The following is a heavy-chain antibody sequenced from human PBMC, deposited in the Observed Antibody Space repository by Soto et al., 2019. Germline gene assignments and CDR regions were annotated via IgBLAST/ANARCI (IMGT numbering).Heavy chain of an antibody. CDR1: GGSISSGGYY. V-gene: IGHV4-31*03. D-gene: IGHD3-22*01. CDR2: IYYSGST. J-gene: IGHJ3*02. CDR3: ARDLGETYYYDSSGYVDAFDI. Sequence: QVQLQESGPGLVKPSQTLSLTCTVSGGSISSGGYYWSWIRQHPGKGLEWIGYIYYSGSTYYNPSLKSRVTISVDTSKNQFSLKLSSVTAADTAVYYCARDLGETYYYDSSGYVDAFDIWGQGTMVTVSS.